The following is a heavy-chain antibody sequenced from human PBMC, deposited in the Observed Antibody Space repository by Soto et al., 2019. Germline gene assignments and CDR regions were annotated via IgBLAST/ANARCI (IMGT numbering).Heavy chain of an antibody. J-gene: IGHJ4*02. CDR3: ARGEVGSSTSCYPY. Sequence: QVQLQESGPGLVKPSQTLSLTCTVSGGSISSGGYYWSWIRQHPGKGLEWIGYIYYSGSTYYNPSLKSRVTISVDTAKNQFSLKLSSVTAADTAVYYCARGEVGSSTSCYPYWGQGTLVTVSS. V-gene: IGHV4-31*03. D-gene: IGHD2-2*01. CDR1: GGSISSGGYY. CDR2: IYYSGST.